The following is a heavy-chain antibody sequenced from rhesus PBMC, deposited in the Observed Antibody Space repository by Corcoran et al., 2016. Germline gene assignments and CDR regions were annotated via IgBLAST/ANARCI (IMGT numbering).Heavy chain of an antibody. D-gene: IGHD4-4*01. CDR2: IFGNSGNS. V-gene: IGHV4-80*01. Sequence: QVQLQESGPGLVKPPETLSLTCAVSGASISSYWWSWIRQPPGKGLEWIGEIFGNSGNSYYNPSLKSRVIISKAASKNHFSLKLSSGTAADTAVYYCARSGYGSGGVYWGQGILVTVSS. J-gene: IGHJ4*01. CDR1: GASISSYW. CDR3: ARSGYGSGGVY.